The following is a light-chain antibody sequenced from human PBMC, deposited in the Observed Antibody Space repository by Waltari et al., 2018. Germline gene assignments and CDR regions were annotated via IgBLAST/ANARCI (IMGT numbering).Light chain of an antibody. CDR1: GSNIGKHP. Sequence: QSVVTQSPSASGTPGPRVTISCSGSGSNIGKHPVHWYQHLPGTTPKLVMFRNNLRPSGVPDRFSGSKSGTSASLDISGLRSEDEGDYYCAVRDDTMDTLVFGGGTKLTVL. CDR2: RNN. CDR3: AVRDDTMDTLV. V-gene: IGLV1-47*01. J-gene: IGLJ3*02.